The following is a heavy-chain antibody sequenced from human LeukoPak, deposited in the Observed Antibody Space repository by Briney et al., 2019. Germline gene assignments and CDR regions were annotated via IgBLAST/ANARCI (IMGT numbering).Heavy chain of an antibody. CDR3: ARDFFEEWELGI. J-gene: IGHJ3*02. V-gene: IGHV3-23*01. CDR1: GFTFSSYA. CDR2: ISGSGGST. Sequence: SGGSLRLSCAASGFTFSSYAMSWVRQAPGKGLEWVSAISGSGGSTYYADSVKGRFTISRDNSKNTLYLQMNSLRAEDTAVYYCARDFFEEWELGIWGQGTMVTVSS. D-gene: IGHD1-26*01.